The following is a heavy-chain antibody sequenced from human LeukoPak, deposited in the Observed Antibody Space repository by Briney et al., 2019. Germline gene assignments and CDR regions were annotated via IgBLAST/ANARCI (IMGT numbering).Heavy chain of an antibody. CDR2: IYYSGST. CDR3: ARSTVLGYCSSTSCYRGPGSLGT. CDR1: GGSISSSSYY. Sequence: PSETLSLTCTVSGGSISSSSYYWGWIRQPPGKGLEWIGSIYYSGSTNYNPSLKSRVTISVDTSKNQFSLKLSSVTAADTAVYYCARSTVLGYCSSTSCYRGPGSLGTWGQGTLVTVSS. J-gene: IGHJ5*02. V-gene: IGHV4-39*07. D-gene: IGHD2-2*02.